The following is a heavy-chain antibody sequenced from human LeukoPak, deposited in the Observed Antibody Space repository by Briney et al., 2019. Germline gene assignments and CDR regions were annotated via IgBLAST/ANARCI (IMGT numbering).Heavy chain of an antibody. J-gene: IGHJ4*02. CDR2: IYPRDGST. CDR1: GYSFTNNY. Sequence: ASVKVSCKESGYSFTNNYIHWVRQAPGQGLEWMGMIYPRDGSTSYAQKFQGRVTVTRDTSTSTVHMELSGLRSEDTAVYYCARDQEAFDYWGQGTLVTVSS. V-gene: IGHV1-46*01. CDR3: ARDQEAFDY.